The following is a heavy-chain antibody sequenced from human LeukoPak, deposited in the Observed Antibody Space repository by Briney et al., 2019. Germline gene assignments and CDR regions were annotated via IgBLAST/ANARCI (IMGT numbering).Heavy chain of an antibody. J-gene: IGHJ4*02. CDR1: GGTFSSYA. D-gene: IGHD3-10*01. CDR2: IIPILGIA. Sequence: SVKVSCKASGGTFSSYAISWVRQAPGQGLEWMGRIIPILGIANYAQKFQGRVTIAADKSTSTAYMELSSLRSEDTAVYYCASPYYYGSGSFDYWGQGTLVTVSS. CDR3: ASPYYYGSGSFDY. V-gene: IGHV1-69*04.